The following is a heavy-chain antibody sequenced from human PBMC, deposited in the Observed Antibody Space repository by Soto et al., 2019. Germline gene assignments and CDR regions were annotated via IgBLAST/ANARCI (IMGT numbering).Heavy chain of an antibody. CDR1: GFSLSTSGMC. V-gene: IGHV2-70*01. Sequence: SGPTLVNPTQTLTLTCTFSGFSLSTSGMCVSWIRQPPGKALEWLALIDWDDDKYYSTSLKTRLTISKDTSKNQVVLTMTNMDPVDTATYYCARDSRYLDWLSPEAYYYGMDVWGQGTTVTVSS. CDR2: IDWDDDK. CDR3: ARDSRYLDWLSPEAYYYGMDV. D-gene: IGHD3-9*01. J-gene: IGHJ6*02.